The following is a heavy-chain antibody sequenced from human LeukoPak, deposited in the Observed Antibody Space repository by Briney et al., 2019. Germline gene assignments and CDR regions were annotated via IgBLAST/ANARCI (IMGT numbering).Heavy chain of an antibody. V-gene: IGHV1-18*01. J-gene: IGHJ5*02. CDR2: ISAYNGNT. CDR1: GGTFSSYA. Sequence: GASVKVSCKASGGTFSSYAISWVRQAPGQGLEWMGWISAYNGNTNYAQKLQGRVTMTTDTSTSTAYMELRSLRSDDTAVYYCARKGYSGYDSGWFDPWGQGTLVTVSS. CDR3: ARKGYSGYDSGWFDP. D-gene: IGHD5-12*01.